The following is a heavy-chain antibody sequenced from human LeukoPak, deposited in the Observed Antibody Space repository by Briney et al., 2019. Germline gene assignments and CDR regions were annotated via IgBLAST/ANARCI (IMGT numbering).Heavy chain of an antibody. Sequence: SETLSLTCTVSGGSVSSGSYYWSWIRQPPGKGLEWIGYIYYSGSTNYNPSLKSRVTISVDTSKNQFSLKLSSVTAADTAVYYCARDSGDTAMVTFDYWGQRTLVTVSS. V-gene: IGHV4-61*01. CDR1: GGSVSSGSYY. CDR2: IYYSGST. J-gene: IGHJ4*02. D-gene: IGHD5-18*01. CDR3: ARDSGDTAMVTFDY.